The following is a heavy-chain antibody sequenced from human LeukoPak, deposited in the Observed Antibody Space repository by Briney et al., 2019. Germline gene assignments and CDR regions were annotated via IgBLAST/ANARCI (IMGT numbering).Heavy chain of an antibody. CDR3: ARTASAGTLGGVDGY. J-gene: IGHJ4*02. CDR1: GYTFTSYG. V-gene: IGHV1-18*01. D-gene: IGHD6-19*01. CDR2: ISAYNGNT. Sequence: ASVKVSCKASGYTFTSYGISWVRQAPGQGLEWMGWISAYNGNTNYAQKLQGRVTMTTDTSTSTVYMELSSLRSEDTAVYYCARTASAGTLGGVDGYWGQGTLVTVSS.